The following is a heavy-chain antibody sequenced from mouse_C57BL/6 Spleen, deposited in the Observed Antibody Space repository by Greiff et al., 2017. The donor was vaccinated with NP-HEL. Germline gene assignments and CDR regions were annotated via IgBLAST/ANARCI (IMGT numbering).Heavy chain of an antibody. J-gene: IGHJ1*03. CDR1: GYSFTGYY. D-gene: IGHD2-2*01. CDR2: INPSTGGT. V-gene: IGHV1-42*01. CDR3: AEGHYGYGRKVWYFDV. Sequence: EVQLQQSGPELVKPGASVKISCKASGYSFTGYYMNWVKQSPEKSLEWIGEINPSTGGTTYNQKFKAKATLTVDKSSSTAYMQLKSLTSEDSAVYYCAEGHYGYGRKVWYFDVWGTGTTVTVSS.